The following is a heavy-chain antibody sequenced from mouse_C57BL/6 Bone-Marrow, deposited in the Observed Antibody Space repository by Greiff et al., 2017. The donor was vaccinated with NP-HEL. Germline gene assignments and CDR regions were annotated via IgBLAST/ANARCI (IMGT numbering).Heavy chain of an antibody. CDR1: GYTFTDYY. V-gene: IGHV1-19*01. Sequence: VQLQQSGAELVKPGASVKLSCKASGYTFTDYYMNWVKQSHGKSLEWIGVINPYNGGTSYNQKFKGKATLTVDKSSSTAYMELNSLTSEDSAVYYCARGTGTDYWGQGTTLTVSS. CDR3: ARGTGTDY. J-gene: IGHJ2*01. D-gene: IGHD4-1*01. CDR2: INPYNGGT.